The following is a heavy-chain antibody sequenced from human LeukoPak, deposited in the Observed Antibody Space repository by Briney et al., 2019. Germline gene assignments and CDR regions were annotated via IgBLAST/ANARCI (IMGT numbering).Heavy chain of an antibody. CDR3: ARSPSPGVAAAGGSFDY. CDR2: IIPIFGTA. Sequence: SVKVPCKASGGTFSSYAISWVRQAPGQGLEWMGGIIPIFGTANYAQKFQGRVTITTDESTSTAYMELSSLRSEDTAVYYCARSPSPGVAAAGGSFDYWGQGTLVTVSS. V-gene: IGHV1-69*05. D-gene: IGHD6-13*01. J-gene: IGHJ4*02. CDR1: GGTFSSYA.